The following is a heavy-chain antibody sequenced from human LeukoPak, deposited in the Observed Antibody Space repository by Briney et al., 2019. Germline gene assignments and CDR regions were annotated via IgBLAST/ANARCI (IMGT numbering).Heavy chain of an antibody. J-gene: IGHJ4*02. Sequence: SETLSLTCTVSGRPISSGSYYWSWLRQPAGKGLEWFGRIYTSGSTNYNPTLRSRVTISVHTSKNQFSLKLSSVTAADTAVYYCAREPSYYYGSGSYSETDDYWGQETLVTVSS. CDR2: IYTSGST. D-gene: IGHD3-10*01. CDR3: AREPSYYYGSGSYSETDDY. V-gene: IGHV4-61*02. CDR1: GRPISSGSYY.